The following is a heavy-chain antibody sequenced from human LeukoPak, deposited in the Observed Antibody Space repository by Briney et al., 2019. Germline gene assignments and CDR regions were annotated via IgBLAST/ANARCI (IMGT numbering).Heavy chain of an antibody. Sequence: SETLSLTCTVSGYSISNDYYWGWIRQPPGKGLEWIGHIFHSGSTYYNPSLKSRVTLSVDTSQNQSSLKLSSVTAADTAVYYCARGPDDAFDIWGQGTMVTVSS. CDR2: IFHSGST. V-gene: IGHV4-38-2*02. CDR1: GYSISNDYY. J-gene: IGHJ3*02. CDR3: ARGPDDAFDI.